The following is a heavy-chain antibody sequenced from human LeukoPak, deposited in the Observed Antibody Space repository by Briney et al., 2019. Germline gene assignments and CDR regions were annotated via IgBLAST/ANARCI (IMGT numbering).Heavy chain of an antibody. D-gene: IGHD2-2*01. Sequence: PGGSLRLSCVASGFTFNSYTMHWVRQAPGKGLEWVAVISHDGSNEYYADSVKGRFTISRDNSKNTLYLQMNSLRAEDTAVYYCARGTYCSSPSCPFDYWGQGTLVTVSS. CDR3: ARGTYCSSPSCPFDY. V-gene: IGHV3-30-3*01. CDR1: GFTFNSYT. CDR2: ISHDGSNE. J-gene: IGHJ4*02.